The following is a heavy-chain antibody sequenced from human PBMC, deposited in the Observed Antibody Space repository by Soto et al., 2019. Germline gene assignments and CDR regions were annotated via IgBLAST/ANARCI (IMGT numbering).Heavy chain of an antibody. CDR2: VSWNSGNI. V-gene: IGHV3-9*01. D-gene: IGHD5-18*01. Sequence: GVSLRLSCSASGLTFSNAWMTWVRQAPGKGLEWVSGVSWNSGNIAFADSVKGRFMISRDNAKKSLYLQVTSLRVEDTAFYYCAKPRGYTYGQLDYWGQVTLVTVSS. CDR3: AKPRGYTYGQLDY. J-gene: IGHJ4*02. CDR1: GLTFSNAW.